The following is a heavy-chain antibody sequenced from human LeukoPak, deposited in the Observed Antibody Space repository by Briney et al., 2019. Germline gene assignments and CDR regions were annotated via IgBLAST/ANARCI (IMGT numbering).Heavy chain of an antibody. CDR1: GFTFRNYG. Sequence: GGSLRLSCAASGFTFRNYGMHWVRQAPGKGLEWVSGISWNSGSIGYADSVKGRFTISRDNAKNSLYLQMNSLRAEDTALYYCAKRSRDGYNWDWYFDLWGRGTLVTVSS. CDR3: AKRSRDGYNWDWYFDL. V-gene: IGHV3-9*01. D-gene: IGHD5-12*01. J-gene: IGHJ2*01. CDR2: ISWNSGSI.